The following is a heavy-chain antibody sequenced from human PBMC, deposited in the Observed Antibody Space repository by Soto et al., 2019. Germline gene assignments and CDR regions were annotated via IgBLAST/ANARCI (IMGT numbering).Heavy chain of an antibody. V-gene: IGHV1-69*13. D-gene: IGHD5-18*01. CDR3: AVDPWIQLWKFDY. CDR1: GGTFSSYA. Sequence: SVKGSCKASGGTFSSYAISWVRQAPGQGLEWMGGIIPIFGTPHYAQKFQGRVTITADASTSTAYMELRSLRSEDSAVYYCAVDPWIQLWKFDYWGQGTLVTVSS. CDR2: IIPIFGTP. J-gene: IGHJ4*02.